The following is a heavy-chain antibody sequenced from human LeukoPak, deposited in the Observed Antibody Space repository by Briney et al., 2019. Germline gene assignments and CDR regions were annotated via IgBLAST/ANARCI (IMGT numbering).Heavy chain of an antibody. CDR1: GYTFTGYY. Sequence: ASVKVSCKASGYTFTGYYMHWVRQAPGQGREWVGWINPNSSDTKYAQNFQGRVTMTRDTSISTAYMELRFDDTAVYYCVRGRPPNAHIVSKLFDYWGQGTLVTVSS. V-gene: IGHV1-2*02. D-gene: IGHD5/OR15-5a*01. CDR3: VRGRPPNAHIVSKLFDY. CDR2: INPNSSDT. J-gene: IGHJ4*02.